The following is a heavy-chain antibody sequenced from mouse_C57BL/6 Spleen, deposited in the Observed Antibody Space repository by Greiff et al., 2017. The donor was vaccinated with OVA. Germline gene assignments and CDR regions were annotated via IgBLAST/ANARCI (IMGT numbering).Heavy chain of an antibody. V-gene: IGHV1-82*01. CDR1: GYAFSSSW. CDR2: IYPGDGDT. J-gene: IGHJ2*01. CDR3: ARSTGVDY. D-gene: IGHD4-1*01. Sequence: QVQLQQSGPELVKPGASVKISCKASGYAFSSSWMNWVKQRPGKGLEWIGRIYPGDGDTNYNGKFKGKATLTADKPSSTAYMQLSSLTSEDSAVYFCARSTGVDYWGQGTTLTVSS.